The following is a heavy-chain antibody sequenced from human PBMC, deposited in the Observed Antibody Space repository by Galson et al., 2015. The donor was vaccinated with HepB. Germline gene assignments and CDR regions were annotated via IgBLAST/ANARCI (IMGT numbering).Heavy chain of an antibody. CDR3: ARIRPNWGWFDP. D-gene: IGHD7-27*01. CDR1: GFSLSTSGVG. CDR2: IYWDDDK. Sequence: PALVQPTQTLTLTCTFSGFSLSTSGVGVGWIRQPPGKALEWLALIYWDDDKRYSPSLKSRLTITKDTSKNQVVLTMTNMDPVDTAKYYCARIRPNWGWFDPWGQGILVTVSS. J-gene: IGHJ5*02. V-gene: IGHV2-5*02.